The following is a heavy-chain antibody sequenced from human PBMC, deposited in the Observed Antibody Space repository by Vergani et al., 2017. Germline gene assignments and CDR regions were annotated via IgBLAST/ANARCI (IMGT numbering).Heavy chain of an antibody. CDR2: IGKDGINT. Sequence: QVQLVESAGGVVQPGGSLRLSCAASGFTFSNFGMHWIRQAPGKGLEWLAYIGKDGINTRYRDAVKGRFTVSRDNSKDILYLQMDSLRSEDTALYYCATKSCGTPGCQIGYFREWGQGTLVTVSS. D-gene: IGHD1-1*01. CDR3: ATKSCGTPGCQIGYFRE. V-gene: IGHV3-30*02. J-gene: IGHJ1*01. CDR1: GFTFSNFG.